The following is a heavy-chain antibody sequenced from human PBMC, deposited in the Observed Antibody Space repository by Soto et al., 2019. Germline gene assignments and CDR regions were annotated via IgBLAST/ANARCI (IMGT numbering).Heavy chain of an antibody. CDR1: GGTFSSYA. D-gene: IGHD3-16*01. CDR3: ASAWGPSYYYGMDV. J-gene: IGHJ6*02. Sequence: QVQLVQSGAEVKKPGSSVKGSCKASGGTFSSYAISWVRQAPGQGLEWMGGIIPIFGTADYAQKFQGRVAITADASTSTAYMELSSLRAEDTAVYYCASAWGPSYYYGMDVWGQGTTVTVSS. V-gene: IGHV1-69*12. CDR2: IIPIFGTA.